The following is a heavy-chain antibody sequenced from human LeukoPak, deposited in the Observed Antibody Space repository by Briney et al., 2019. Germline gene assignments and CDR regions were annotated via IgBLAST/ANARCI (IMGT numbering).Heavy chain of an antibody. D-gene: IGHD6-6*01. V-gene: IGHV4-34*01. CDR1: GGSFSGYY. J-gene: IGHJ4*02. Sequence: PSETLSLTCAVYGGSFSGYYWSWIRQPPGKGLEWIGEIKDSGSTNYNPSLQSRVFISVDTSKNQFSLKRRSVTAADTAVYYCARGKGYTTSSRHRGIDNWGQGTLVTVSS. CDR2: IKDSGST. CDR3: ARGKGYTTSSRHRGIDN.